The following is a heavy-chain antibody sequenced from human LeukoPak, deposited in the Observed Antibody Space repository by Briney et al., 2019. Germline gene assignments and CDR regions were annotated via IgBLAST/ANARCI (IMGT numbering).Heavy chain of an antibody. CDR3: AKDDAWLQYND. Sequence: PGGSLRPSCAASGFTFSSYWMSWVRQAPGKGLEWVSGISPSGDIKYYVDSVKGRFTVSRDNSKNTLYLQINSLRDEDTAVYYCAKDDAWLQYNDWGRGTLVTVSS. CDR1: GFTFSSYW. V-gene: IGHV3-23*01. D-gene: IGHD5-24*01. CDR2: ISPSGDIK. J-gene: IGHJ4*02.